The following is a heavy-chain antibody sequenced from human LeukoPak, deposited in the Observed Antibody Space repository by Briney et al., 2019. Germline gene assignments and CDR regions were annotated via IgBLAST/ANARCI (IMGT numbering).Heavy chain of an antibody. CDR2: IKQDGSEK. J-gene: IGHJ4*02. D-gene: IGHD2-15*01. CDR1: EFILNKYW. V-gene: IGHV3-7*03. CDR3: TKGGGVHSHSD. Sequence: GGSLRLSCAASEFILNKYWMSWVRQAPGKGLEWVANIKQDGSEKYYVDSVKGRFTISRDNAKNSLYLQMNSLRAEDTAVYYCTKGGGVHSHSDWGQGTLVTVSS.